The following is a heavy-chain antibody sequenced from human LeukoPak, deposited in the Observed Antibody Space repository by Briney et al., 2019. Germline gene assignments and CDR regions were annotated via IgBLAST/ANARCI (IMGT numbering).Heavy chain of an antibody. CDR3: ARSNITMIVVVINPAYDY. V-gene: IGHV1-46*01. J-gene: IGHJ4*02. CDR1: GYTFTSYY. D-gene: IGHD3-22*01. CDR2: INPSGGSP. Sequence: ASVKVSCKASGYTFTSYYMHWVRQAPGQGLEWMGIINPSGGSPSYAQKFQGRVTMTRDTSTSTVYMELSSLRSEDTAVYYCARSNITMIVVVINPAYDYWGQGTLVTVSS.